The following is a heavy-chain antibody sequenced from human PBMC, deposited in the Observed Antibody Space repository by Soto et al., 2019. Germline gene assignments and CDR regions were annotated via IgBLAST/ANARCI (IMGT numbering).Heavy chain of an antibody. J-gene: IGHJ4*02. CDR1: GFSFSYYA. CDR3: AKRSPYSSGWYSPIFDY. CDR2: ISESGGST. V-gene: IGHV3-23*01. D-gene: IGHD6-13*01. Sequence: GGSLRLSCAASGFSFSYYAMSWVRQAPGKGLEWVSVISESGGSTHYADSVRGRFTVSRDNSKNSLSLRMNSLRDEDTAVYFCAKRSPYSSGWYSPIFDYWGQGALVTVSS.